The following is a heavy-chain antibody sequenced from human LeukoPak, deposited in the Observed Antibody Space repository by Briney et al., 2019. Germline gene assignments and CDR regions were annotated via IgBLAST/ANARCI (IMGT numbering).Heavy chain of an antibody. D-gene: IGHD5-24*01. J-gene: IGHJ4*02. CDR2: ISGSGGRT. CDR3: AKHGKTYYCDY. Sequence: GGSLRLSCAASGFTFSNYAMSWVRQAPGKGLEWVAAISGSGGRTYYAASVKGRFTISRDNSKTPLYLQMNSLSDEDAVVYYCAKHGKTYYCDYWGQGTLVTVCS. V-gene: IGHV3-23*01. CDR1: GFTFSNYA.